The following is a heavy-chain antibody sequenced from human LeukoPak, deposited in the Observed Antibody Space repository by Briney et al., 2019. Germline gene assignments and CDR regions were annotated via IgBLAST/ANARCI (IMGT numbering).Heavy chain of an antibody. CDR3: AAAPRYCSSTSCYNY. V-gene: IGHV1-58*01. D-gene: IGHD2-2*02. Sequence: GASVKVSCKASGFTFTSSAVQWVRQARGQRLEWIGWIVVGSGNTNYAQKFQERVTITRDMSTSTAYMELSSLRSEDTAVYYCAAAPRYCSSTSCYNYWGRGTLVTVSS. CDR1: GFTFTSSA. CDR2: IVVGSGNT. J-gene: IGHJ4*02.